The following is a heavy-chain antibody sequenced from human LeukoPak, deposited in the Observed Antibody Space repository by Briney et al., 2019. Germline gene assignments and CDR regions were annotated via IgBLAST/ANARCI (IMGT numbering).Heavy chain of an antibody. Sequence: GRSLRLSCAAPGFTFSSYAMHWVRQAPGKGLEWVAVISYDGSNKYYADSVKGRFTISRDNSKNTLYLQMNSLRAEDTAVYYCAGDIVVVPAAISTHLYHYYYGMDVWGQGTTVTVSS. J-gene: IGHJ6*02. CDR3: AGDIVVVPAAISTHLYHYYYGMDV. V-gene: IGHV3-30-3*01. D-gene: IGHD2-2*01. CDR1: GFTFSSYA. CDR2: ISYDGSNK.